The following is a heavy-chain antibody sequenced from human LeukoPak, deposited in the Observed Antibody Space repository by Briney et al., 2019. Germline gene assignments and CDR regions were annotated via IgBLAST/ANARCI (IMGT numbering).Heavy chain of an antibody. CDR3: ARQRKGDLPAGFDY. J-gene: IGHJ4*02. Sequence: SETLSLTCTVDGGSISSSSYYWGWIRQPPVKGLEGIGSIYYSGSTYYNPSLKSRFAISLHQSKNQFSLKLSSVTAADTAVYYCARQRKGDLPAGFDYWGQGTLVTVSS. D-gene: IGHD6-19*01. V-gene: IGHV4-39*01. CDR2: IYYSGST. CDR1: GGSISSSSYY.